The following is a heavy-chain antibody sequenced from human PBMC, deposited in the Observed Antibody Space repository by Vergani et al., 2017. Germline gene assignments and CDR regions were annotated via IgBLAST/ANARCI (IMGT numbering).Heavy chain of an antibody. Sequence: QVQLQESGPGLVKPSETLSLTCTVSGGSISSYYWSWIRQPPGKGLEWIGYIYYSGSTYYNPSLKSRVTISVDTSKNQFSLKLSSVTAADTAVYYCASWWHASYISGWGQGTLVTVSS. V-gene: IGHV4-59*12. CDR1: GGSISSYY. CDR2: IYYSGST. CDR3: ASWWHASYISG. J-gene: IGHJ4*02. D-gene: IGHD2-15*01.